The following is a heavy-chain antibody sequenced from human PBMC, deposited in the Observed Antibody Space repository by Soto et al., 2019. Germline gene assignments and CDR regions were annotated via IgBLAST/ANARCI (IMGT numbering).Heavy chain of an antibody. J-gene: IGHJ4*02. CDR1: GFTVSSNY. CDR3: ARDLGEQARFAAGRDY. V-gene: IGHV3-66*01. Sequence: GGSLRLSCAASGFTVSSNYMSWVRQAPGKGLEWVSVIYSGGSTYYADSVKGRFTISRDNSKNTLYLQMNSLRAEDTAVYYCARDLGEQARFAAGRDYWGQGTLVTVSS. D-gene: IGHD2-15*01. CDR2: IYSGGST.